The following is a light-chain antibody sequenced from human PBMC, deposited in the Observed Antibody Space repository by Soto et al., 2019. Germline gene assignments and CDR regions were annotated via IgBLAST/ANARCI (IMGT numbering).Light chain of an antibody. V-gene: IGLV4-60*02. Sequence: QPVLTQSSSASASLGSSVKLTCTLSSGHSSYIIAWHQQQPGKAPRYMMKLEGSGTYNKGSGVPDRFSGSSSGADRYLTISNLQFEDEAEYYCETWDSNTRVFGGGTKLTVL. CDR1: SGHSSYI. CDR2: LEGSGTY. J-gene: IGLJ2*01. CDR3: ETWDSNTRV.